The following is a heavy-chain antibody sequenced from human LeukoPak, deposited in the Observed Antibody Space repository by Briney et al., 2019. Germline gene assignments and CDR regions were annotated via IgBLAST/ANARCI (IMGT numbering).Heavy chain of an antibody. CDR3: ASRLGYCSGGSCYLGGWFDP. D-gene: IGHD2-15*01. J-gene: IGHJ5*02. V-gene: IGHV4-38-2*01. CDR1: GYSISSGYY. Sequence: SETLSLTCAVSGYSISSGYYWGWIRQPPGKGLEWIGSIYHSGSTYYNPSLKSRVTISVDTSKNQFSLKLSSVNAADTAVYYCASRLGYCSGGSCYLGGWFDPWGQGTLVTVSS. CDR2: IYHSGST.